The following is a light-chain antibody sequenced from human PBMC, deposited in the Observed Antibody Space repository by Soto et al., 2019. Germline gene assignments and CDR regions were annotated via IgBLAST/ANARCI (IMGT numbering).Light chain of an antibody. CDR2: GAS. CDR3: QPYHNWPAT. V-gene: IGKV3-15*01. CDR1: QSVSSD. J-gene: IGKJ2*01. Sequence: EIVMTQSPATLSVSPEERATLSCRASQSVSSDFAWYQQKPGQAPRLLIYGASTRVTGIPARFSGSASGTEFTLTISSLQSEDFAVYYCQPYHNWPATFGQGTKLEIK.